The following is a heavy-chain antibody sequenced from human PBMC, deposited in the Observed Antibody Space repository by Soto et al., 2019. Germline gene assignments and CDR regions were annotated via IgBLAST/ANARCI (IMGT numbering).Heavy chain of an antibody. Sequence: SVKVSCKASGGTFSSYAISWVRQAPGQGLEWMGGIIPIFGTANYAQKFQGRVTITADESTSTAYMELSSLRSEDTAVYYCAGSIAAAGIGNNWFDPWGQGTLVPVSS. V-gene: IGHV1-69*13. J-gene: IGHJ5*02. CDR1: GGTFSSYA. CDR2: IIPIFGTA. D-gene: IGHD6-13*01. CDR3: AGSIAAAGIGNNWFDP.